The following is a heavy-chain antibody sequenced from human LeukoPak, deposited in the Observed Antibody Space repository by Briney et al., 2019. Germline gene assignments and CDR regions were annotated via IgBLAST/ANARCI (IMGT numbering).Heavy chain of an antibody. CDR3: AKDRSLDGYNAFFDY. CDR2: ISWDGFTT. D-gene: IGHD5-24*01. Sequence: GGFLRISCVASGFTFDDYAMHWVRQAPGKGLEWVSLISWDGFTTYYADSVKGRFTISRDNSKNSLYLQMNSLRTEDTALYYCAKDRSLDGYNAFFDYWGQGTLVTVSS. J-gene: IGHJ4*02. CDR1: GFTFDDYA. V-gene: IGHV3-43D*04.